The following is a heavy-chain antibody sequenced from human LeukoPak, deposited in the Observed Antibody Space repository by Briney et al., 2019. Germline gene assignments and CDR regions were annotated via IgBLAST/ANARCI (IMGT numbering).Heavy chain of an antibody. CDR2: IRHNSGGT. V-gene: IGHV1-2*02. J-gene: IGHJ3*02. CDR1: GYTFTGYD. D-gene: IGHD3-3*01. Sequence: GDSVNVSCKASGYTFTGYDIHWVRQAPGHGLEWRGWIRHNSGGTHYAQRFRGRLTMPRDTPIRTAHMALSRLRSDHTALHYCASRGFFGVVYPQGPFDIWGQGTMVTVSS. CDR3: ASRGFFGVVYPQGPFDI.